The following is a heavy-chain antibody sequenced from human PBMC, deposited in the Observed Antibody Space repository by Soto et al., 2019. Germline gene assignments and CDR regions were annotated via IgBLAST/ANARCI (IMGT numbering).Heavy chain of an antibody. CDR1: GVSLNTADTW. J-gene: IGHJ6*02. Sequence: QVQLQESGSGLVKPSQSLSLTCTVSGVSLNTADTWWSWIRQSPGKGLECIGYYHSGGSTYYDPSSRSRVIISADTSNSQLSLKLSSVTVADTAVYFCVRSRQMESGNDYGLDVWGQGTTVTVSS. CDR3: VRSRQMESGNDYGLDV. V-gene: IGHV4-30-4*01. D-gene: IGHD1-1*01. CDR2: YHSGGST.